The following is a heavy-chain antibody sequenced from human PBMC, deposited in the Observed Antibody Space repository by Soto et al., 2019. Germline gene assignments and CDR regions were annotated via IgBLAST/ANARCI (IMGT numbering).Heavy chain of an antibody. V-gene: IGHV1-18*01. D-gene: IGHD3-10*01. CDR1: GFTFTSYG. CDR2: ISAYNGNT. J-gene: IGHJ6*02. Sequence: ASVKVSCKASGFTFTSYGISWVRQAPGQGLEWMGWISAYNGNTNYAQKLQGRVTMTTDTSTSTAYMELRSLRSDDTAVYYCARFYGSGRYYYYGMDVWGQGTTVTVSS. CDR3: ARFYGSGRYYYYGMDV.